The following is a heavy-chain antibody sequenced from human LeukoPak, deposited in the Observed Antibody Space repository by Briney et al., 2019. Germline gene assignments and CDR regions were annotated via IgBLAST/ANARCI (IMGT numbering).Heavy chain of an antibody. J-gene: IGHJ6*03. CDR1: GGSISSGSYY. D-gene: IGHD3-10*01. CDR3: ARTTEEYYGSGKFRRYYSYYYYMDV. V-gene: IGHV4-61*02. CDR2: IYTSGST. Sequence: SQTLSLTCTVSGGSISSGSYYWSWIRQPAGKGLEWIGRIYTSGSTNYNPSLKSRVTISVDTSKNQFSLKLSSVTAADTAVYYCARTTEEYYGSGKFRRYYSYYYYMDVWGKGTTVTVSS.